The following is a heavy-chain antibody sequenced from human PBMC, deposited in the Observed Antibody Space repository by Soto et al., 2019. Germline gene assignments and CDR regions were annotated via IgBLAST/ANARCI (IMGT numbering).Heavy chain of an antibody. CDR1: GGTFSSYA. D-gene: IGHD2-2*01. V-gene: IGHV1-69*01. CDR2: IIPISGRA. Sequence: QVQLVQSGAEVKKPGSSVKVSCKASGGTFSSYAISWVRQAPGQGLEWMGGIIPISGRANSAQKFQGRVTIAPDDATSTAYMELSSLSSDDTAVYYCAGSQGSSTSLAIYSSYYYGMDVWRHRTPVTVSS. J-gene: IGHJ6*02. CDR3: AGSQGSSTSLAIYSSYYYGMDV.